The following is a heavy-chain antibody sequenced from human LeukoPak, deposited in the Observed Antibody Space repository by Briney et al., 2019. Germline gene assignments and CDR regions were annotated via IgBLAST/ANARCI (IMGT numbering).Heavy chain of an antibody. J-gene: IGHJ4*02. D-gene: IGHD6-25*01. CDR1: GGSFSPYY. V-gene: IGHV4-4*09. CDR2: IYTSGTT. CDR3: ARISAT. Sequence: PSETLSLTCTVSGGSFSPYYWSWIRQTPGKGLEWIGYIYTSGTTNYNPSLKSRVTISVDTSKNQFSLNLNSVTAADTAVYYCARISATWGQGTLVTVSS.